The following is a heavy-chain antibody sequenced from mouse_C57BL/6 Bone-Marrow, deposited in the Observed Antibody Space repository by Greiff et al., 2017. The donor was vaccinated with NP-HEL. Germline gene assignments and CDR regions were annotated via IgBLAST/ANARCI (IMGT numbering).Heavy chain of an antibody. D-gene: IGHD2-12*01. CDR3: AKSLRDYAMDY. V-gene: IGHV1-82*01. J-gene: IGHJ4*01. CDR1: GYAFSSSW. Sequence: VQLQQSGPELVKPGASVKISCKASGYAFSSSWMNWVKQRPGKGLEWIGRIYPGDGDTNYNGKFKGKATLTADKSSSTAYMQLSSLTSEDSAVYFCAKSLRDYAMDYWGQGTSVTVSS. CDR2: IYPGDGDT.